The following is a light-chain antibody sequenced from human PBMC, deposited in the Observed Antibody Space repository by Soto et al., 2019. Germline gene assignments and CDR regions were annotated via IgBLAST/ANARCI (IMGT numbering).Light chain of an antibody. V-gene: IGLV2-8*01. CDR3: ASYGGADNLI. Sequence: QSALTQPPSASGSPGQSVTISCTGTYSDIGGYNYVSWYQQYPGKAPKLMIYEVTKRPSGVPDHFSGSKSGDTASLTVSGLRAEDEGDYYCASYGGADNLIFGGGTKLTVL. CDR2: EVT. J-gene: IGLJ2*01. CDR1: YSDIGGYNY.